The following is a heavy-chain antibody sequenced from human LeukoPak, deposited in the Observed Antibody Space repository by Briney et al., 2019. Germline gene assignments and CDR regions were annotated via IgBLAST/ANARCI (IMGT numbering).Heavy chain of an antibody. V-gene: IGHV4-39*01. J-gene: IGHJ3*02. Sequence: SETLSLTCTVSGGSISSSSYYWGWIRQPPGKGLEWTGSIYYSGSTYYNPSLKSRVTISVDTSKNQFSLKLSSVTAADTAVYYCARHTDSSGYYYFNKNDAFDIWGQGTMVTVSS. D-gene: IGHD3-22*01. CDR3: ARHTDSSGYYYFNKNDAFDI. CDR2: IYYSGST. CDR1: GGSISSSSYY.